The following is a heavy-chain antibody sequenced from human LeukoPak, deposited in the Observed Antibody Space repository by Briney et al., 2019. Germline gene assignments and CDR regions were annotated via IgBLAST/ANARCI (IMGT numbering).Heavy chain of an antibody. CDR2: IYYSGTT. V-gene: IGHV4-31*03. D-gene: IGHD3-9*01. Sequence: SETLSLTCTVSGGSISSGGYYWSWIRQHPGKGLEWIGYIYYSGTTYYNPSLKSRVTISVDTSKNQFSLKLSSVTAADTAVYYCARGYYDILTGFGPFDYWGQGTLVTVSS. CDR3: ARGYYDILTGFGPFDY. CDR1: GGSISSGGYY. J-gene: IGHJ4*02.